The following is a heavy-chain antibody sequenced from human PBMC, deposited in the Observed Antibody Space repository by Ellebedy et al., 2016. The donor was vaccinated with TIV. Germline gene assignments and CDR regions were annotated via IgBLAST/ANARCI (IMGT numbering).Heavy chain of an antibody. D-gene: IGHD3-16*01. Sequence: PGGSLRLSCAASGFTFSSYGMHWVRQAPGKELEWVSTITGTGGGDNTYYADSVRGRFTISRDDSKNTLYLQMNSLRAEDTAVYYCAKDDDVSVRIRFDPWGQGTLVTVSS. CDR3: AKDDDVSVRIRFDP. CDR1: GFTFSSYG. CDR2: ITGTGGGDNT. V-gene: IGHV3-23*01. J-gene: IGHJ5*02.